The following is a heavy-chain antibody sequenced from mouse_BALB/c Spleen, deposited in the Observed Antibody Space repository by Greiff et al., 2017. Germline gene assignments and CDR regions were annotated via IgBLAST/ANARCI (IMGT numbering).Heavy chain of an antibody. J-gene: IGHJ3*01. CDR2: IWAGGST. CDR3: AREAVYYGYDGAWFAY. V-gene: IGHV2-9*02. Sequence: VMLVESGPGLVAPSQSLSITCTVSGFSLTSYGVHWVRQPPGKGLEWLGVIWAGGSTNYNSALMSRLSISKDNSKSQVFLKMNSLQTDDTAMYYCAREAVYYGYDGAWFAYWGQGTLVTVSA. CDR1: GFSLTSYG. D-gene: IGHD2-2*01.